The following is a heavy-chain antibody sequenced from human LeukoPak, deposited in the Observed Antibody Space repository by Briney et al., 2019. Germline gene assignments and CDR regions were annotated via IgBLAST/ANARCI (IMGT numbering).Heavy chain of an antibody. CDR2: IKQDGSEK. D-gene: IGHD6-13*01. CDR3: AREIAAAFYYYMDV. CDR1: GFTFSSYE. Sequence: PGGSLRLSCAASGFTFSSYEMNWVRQAPGKGLEWVANIKQDGSEKYYVDSVKGRSTISRDNAKNSLYLQMNSLRAEDTAVYYCAREIAAAFYYYMDVWGKGTTVTVSS. J-gene: IGHJ6*03. V-gene: IGHV3-7*01.